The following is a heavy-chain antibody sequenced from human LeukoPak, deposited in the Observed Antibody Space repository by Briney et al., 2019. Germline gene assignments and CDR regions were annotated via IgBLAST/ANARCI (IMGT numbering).Heavy chain of an antibody. D-gene: IGHD6-6*01. Sequence: ASVKVSCKASGYTFTGYYMHWVRQAPGQGLEWMGWINPNSGGTNYAQKFQGRVTMTRDTSISTAYMELSRLRSDDTAVCYCARARYSSSSGFDYWGQGTLVTVSS. CDR1: GYTFTGYY. CDR2: INPNSGGT. CDR3: ARARYSSSSGFDY. V-gene: IGHV1-2*02. J-gene: IGHJ4*02.